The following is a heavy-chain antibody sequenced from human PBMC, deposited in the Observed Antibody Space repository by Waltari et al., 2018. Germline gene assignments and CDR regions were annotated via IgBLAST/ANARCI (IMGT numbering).Heavy chain of an antibody. V-gene: IGHV4-4*02. CDR1: GDSISGNNW. D-gene: IGHD3-10*01. Sequence: QVQLQESGPGQVKPSGTLPLTCAVSGDSISGNNWWSWVRQAPGKGLEWIGEIYHGGSTNYNPSLESRATISVDKSKNQFSLKLYSVTAADTAMHYCARVWFGELLRNYYYYMDVWGKGTTVTVSS. CDR3: ARVWFGELLRNYYYYMDV. J-gene: IGHJ6*03. CDR2: IYHGGST.